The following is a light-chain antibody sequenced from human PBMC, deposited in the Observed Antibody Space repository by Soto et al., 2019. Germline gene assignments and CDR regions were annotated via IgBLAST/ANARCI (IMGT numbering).Light chain of an antibody. V-gene: IGKV3-15*01. CDR1: ESVSSN. Sequence: EMVLTQSPATLSVSPGEIVTLSCRASESVSSNLAWFQQKPGQAPRLLIFAASTRATGIPARFSGSGSGTDFTLTITSLQSEDFAVYYCQKYWHWPRKFGQGTKVDIK. J-gene: IGKJ1*01. CDR3: QKYWHWPRK. CDR2: AAS.